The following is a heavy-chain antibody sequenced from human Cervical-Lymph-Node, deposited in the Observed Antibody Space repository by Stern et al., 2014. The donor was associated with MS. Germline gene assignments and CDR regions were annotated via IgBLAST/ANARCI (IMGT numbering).Heavy chain of an antibody. CDR2: LNAGDSDT. J-gene: IGHJ6*02. D-gene: IGHD2-15*01. CDR3: ARRRYCTGVNCFYYYYGLDV. CDR1: GFNFTNYW. V-gene: IGHV5-51*01. Sequence: EVQLVESGAEVNQPGESLKISCKGSGFNFTNYWIGWGRQMPGKGLEWMGVLNAGDSDTRYSPSFQGQVIISVDKSISTAYLQWTSLKASDTAMYYCARRRYCTGVNCFYYYYGLDVWGQGTTVTVS.